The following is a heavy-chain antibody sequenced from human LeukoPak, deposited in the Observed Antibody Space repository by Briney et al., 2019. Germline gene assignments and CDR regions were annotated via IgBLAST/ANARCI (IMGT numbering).Heavy chain of an antibody. CDR3: ARDPRKGPFDY. CDR1: GYTFTSYY. V-gene: IGHV1-46*01. CDR2: INPSLGST. Sequence: GASLKVSCKASGYTFTSYYVHWVRQAPGQGLEWMGIINPSLGSTSYAQKFQGRVTMTWDVSTSTVYMELSNLGSEDTAVYYCARDPRKGPFDYWGQGTLVTVSS. J-gene: IGHJ4*02.